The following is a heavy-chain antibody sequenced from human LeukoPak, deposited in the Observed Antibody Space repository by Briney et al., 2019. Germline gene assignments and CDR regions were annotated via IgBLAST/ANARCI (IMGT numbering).Heavy chain of an antibody. CDR2: INWNSGNI. V-gene: IGHV3-9*01. CDR3: AKNMVRGVISAFDI. CDR1: GFTFDDYA. Sequence: GGSLRLSCAASGFTFDDYAMHWVRQAPGKGLEWVSGINWNSGNIGYADSVKGRFTISRDNAKNSLYLQMNSLRAEDTACYYFAKNMVRGVISAFDIWAQGTMVTVSS. J-gene: IGHJ3*02. D-gene: IGHD3-10*01.